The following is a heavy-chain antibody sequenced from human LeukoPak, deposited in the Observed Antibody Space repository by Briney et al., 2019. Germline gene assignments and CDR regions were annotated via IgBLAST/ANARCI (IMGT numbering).Heavy chain of an antibody. Sequence: SETLSLTCTVSGGSITSSNYYWGWIRQPPGKGLEWIGSFYYSGSTNYNPSLKSRVTISVDTSKNQFSLKLSSVTAADTAVYYCVYYYGSGSVEYWGQGTPVTVSS. V-gene: IGHV4-39*01. CDR3: VYYYGSGSVEY. CDR2: FYYSGST. D-gene: IGHD3-10*01. CDR1: GGSITSSNYY. J-gene: IGHJ4*02.